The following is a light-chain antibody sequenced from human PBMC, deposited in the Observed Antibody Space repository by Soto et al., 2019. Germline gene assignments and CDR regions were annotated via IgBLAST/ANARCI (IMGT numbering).Light chain of an antibody. CDR1: SSDVGAYNY. J-gene: IGLJ1*01. CDR2: DVS. CDR3: CSYTNSAYV. Sequence: QSVLTQPRSVSGSPGQSVTISCTGTSSDVGAYNYVSWYQQHPAKAPNLMIYDVSKRPSGVPDRFSGSKSGNTASLTISGIQAEDEGDYYCCSYTNSAYVFGTGTKSPS. V-gene: IGLV2-11*01.